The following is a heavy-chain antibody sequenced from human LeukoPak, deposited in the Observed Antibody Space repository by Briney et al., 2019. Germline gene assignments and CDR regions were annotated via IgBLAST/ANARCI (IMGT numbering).Heavy chain of an antibody. V-gene: IGHV3-30*04. D-gene: IGHD5-18*01. Sequence: QPGGSLRLSCAASGFTFSSYAMHWVRQAPGKGLEWVTIISYDGSSKYYADSVKGRFTISRDNSKNTLYLQMSSLRADDTALYYCAGVDAAMPDAFDIWGQGTTVTVSS. CDR2: ISYDGSSK. CDR3: AGVDAAMPDAFDI. CDR1: GFTFSSYA. J-gene: IGHJ3*02.